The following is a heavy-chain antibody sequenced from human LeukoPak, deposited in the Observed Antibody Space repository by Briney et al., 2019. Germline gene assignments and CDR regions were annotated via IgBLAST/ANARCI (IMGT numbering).Heavy chain of an antibody. V-gene: IGHV1-2*04. CDR3: AISYGGNQLHDAFDI. J-gene: IGHJ3*02. CDR2: INPNSGGT. CDR1: GYTFTGYY. D-gene: IGHD4-23*01. Sequence: ASVKVSCKASGYTFTGYYMHWVRQAPGQGLEWMGWINPNSGGTNYAQKFQGWVTMTRDTSISTAYMELSRLRPDDTAVYYCAISYGGNQLHDAFDIWGQGQWSPSLQ.